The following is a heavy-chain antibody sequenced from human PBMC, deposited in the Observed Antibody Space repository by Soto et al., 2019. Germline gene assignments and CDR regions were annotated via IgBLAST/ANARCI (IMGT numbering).Heavy chain of an antibody. CDR2: INHSGST. Sequence: SETLSLTCAVYGGSFSGYYWSWIRQPPGKGLEWIGEINHSGSTNYNPSLKSRVTISVDTSKNQFSLKLSSVTAADTAVYYCARGGLEWLPRYWGQGTLVTVSS. CDR1: GGSFSGYY. V-gene: IGHV4-34*01. D-gene: IGHD3-3*01. J-gene: IGHJ4*02. CDR3: ARGGLEWLPRY.